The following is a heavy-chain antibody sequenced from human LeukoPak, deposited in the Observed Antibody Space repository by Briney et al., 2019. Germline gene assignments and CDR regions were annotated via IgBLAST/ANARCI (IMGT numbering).Heavy chain of an antibody. CDR3: AREVSSGWLFFDY. CDR2: INTNTGNP. D-gene: IGHD6-19*01. CDR1: GYTFTSYG. J-gene: IGHJ4*02. V-gene: IGHV7-4-1*01. Sequence: ASVKVSCKASGYTFTSYGISWVRQAPGQGLEWMGWINTNTGNPTYAQGFTGRFVFSLDTSVSTAYLQICSLKAEDTAVYYCAREVSSGWLFFDYWGQGTLVTVSS.